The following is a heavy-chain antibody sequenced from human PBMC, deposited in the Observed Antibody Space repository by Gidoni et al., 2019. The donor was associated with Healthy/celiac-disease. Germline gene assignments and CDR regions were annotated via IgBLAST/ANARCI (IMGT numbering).Heavy chain of an antibody. V-gene: IGHV3-9*01. D-gene: IGHD3-10*01. Sequence: EVQLVESGGGLVQPGRSLRLSCSASGFTFDDYAMHWVRQDPGKGLEWVSGISWNSGSIGYADSVKGRFTISRDNAKNSLYLQMNSLRAEDTALYYCAKAMVRGLSGGDFNGFDYWGQGTLVTVSS. J-gene: IGHJ4*02. CDR3: AKAMVRGLSGGDFNGFDY. CDR2: ISWNSGSI. CDR1: GFTFDDYA.